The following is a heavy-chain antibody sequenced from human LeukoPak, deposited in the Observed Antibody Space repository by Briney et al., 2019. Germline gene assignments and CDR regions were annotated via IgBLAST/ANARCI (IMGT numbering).Heavy chain of an antibody. Sequence: PGGSLKLSCATSGFTFNTYSINLVRQAPLERPPWVSGISDSGGNTYYADSVRGRFTISRDNSKNTLYLQMNSLRAEDTAVYYCARHRSSWLIDYWGQGTLVTVSS. CDR3: ARHRSSWLIDY. CDR1: GFTFNTYS. CDR2: ISDSGGNT. D-gene: IGHD6-6*01. V-gene: IGHV3-23*01. J-gene: IGHJ4*02.